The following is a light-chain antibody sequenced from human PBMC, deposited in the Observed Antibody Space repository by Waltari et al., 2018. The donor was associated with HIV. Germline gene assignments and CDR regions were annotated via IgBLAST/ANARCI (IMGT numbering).Light chain of an antibody. V-gene: IGLV1-47*01. CDR3: AAWDDSLSGWV. Sequence: QPVLTQPPSASGTPGQRVTISCSGSSSPLACNELNWYQQLPGTAPKLLIYRNNLRPSGVPDRFSGSKSGTSASLAISGLRSEDEADYYCAAWDDSLSGWVFGGGTKLTVL. J-gene: IGLJ3*02. CDR2: RNN. CDR1: SSPLACNE.